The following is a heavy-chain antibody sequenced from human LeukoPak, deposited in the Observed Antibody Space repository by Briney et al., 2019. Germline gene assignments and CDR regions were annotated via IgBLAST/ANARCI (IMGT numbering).Heavy chain of an antibody. CDR3: ARGSSGWYLGWFDP. D-gene: IGHD6-19*01. Sequence: SETLSLTCTVSGGSISSSSYYWGWIRQPPGKGLEWIGSIYYSGSTYYNPSLKSRVTISVDTSKNQFSLKLSSVTAADTAVYYCARGSSGWYLGWFDPWGQGTLVTVSS. V-gene: IGHV4-39*07. CDR2: IYYSGST. J-gene: IGHJ5*02. CDR1: GGSISSSSYY.